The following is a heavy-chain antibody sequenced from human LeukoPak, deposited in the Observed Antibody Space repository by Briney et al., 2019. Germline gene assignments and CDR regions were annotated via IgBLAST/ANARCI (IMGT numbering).Heavy chain of an antibody. Sequence: SETLSLTCTVSGGSISSSSYCWGWIRQPPGKWLGWIGSIYYSGSTYYNPSLKSRVTISVDTSKNQFSLKLSSVTAADTAVYYCARPREYSSSYWFDPWGRGTLVTVSS. CDR1: GGSISSSSYC. V-gene: IGHV4-39*01. CDR3: ARPREYSSSYWFDP. J-gene: IGHJ5*02. D-gene: IGHD6-6*01. CDR2: IYYSGST.